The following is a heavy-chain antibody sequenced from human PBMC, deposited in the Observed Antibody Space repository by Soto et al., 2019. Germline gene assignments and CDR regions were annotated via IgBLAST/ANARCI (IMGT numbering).Heavy chain of an antibody. CDR2: LYYGRSA. J-gene: IGHJ4*02. CDR1: GDSISSYY. D-gene: IGHD6-19*01. CDR3: ARANYGQWLAY. V-gene: IGHV4-59*12. Sequence: SETLSLTCAVSGDSISSYYCMWIRQPPGKGLESIGYLYYGRSANYNPSLKSRVTMSVDTSKNQCSLKLSSVTAADTAVYYCARANYGQWLAYWGQGTPVTVSS.